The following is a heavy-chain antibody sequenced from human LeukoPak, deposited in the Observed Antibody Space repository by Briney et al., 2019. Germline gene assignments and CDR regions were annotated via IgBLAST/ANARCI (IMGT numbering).Heavy chain of an antibody. D-gene: IGHD5-24*01. CDR2: IYYSGST. J-gene: IGHJ4*02. Sequence: SETLSLTCTVSGGSISSGGYYWSWLRQHPGKGLEWIGYIYYSGSTYYNPSLKSRVTISVNTSKNQFSLKLSSVTAADTAVYYCARVSGWLQPFDYWGQGTLVTVSS. CDR1: GGSISSGGYY. CDR3: ARVSGWLQPFDY. V-gene: IGHV4-31*03.